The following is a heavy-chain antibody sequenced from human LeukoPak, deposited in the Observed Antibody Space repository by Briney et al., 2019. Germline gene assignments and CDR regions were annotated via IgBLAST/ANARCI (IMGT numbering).Heavy chain of an antibody. CDR3: ACGRGYSYGSYSY. Sequence: GGSLRLSCAASGFTFSTYTMNWVRQAPGKGLEWVSSISSSSSYIYYADSVKGRFTISRDNAKNSLYLQMNSLRAEDTAVYYCACGRGYSYGSYSYWGQGTLVTVSS. J-gene: IGHJ4*02. D-gene: IGHD5-18*01. V-gene: IGHV3-21*01. CDR1: GFTFSTYT. CDR2: ISSSSSYI.